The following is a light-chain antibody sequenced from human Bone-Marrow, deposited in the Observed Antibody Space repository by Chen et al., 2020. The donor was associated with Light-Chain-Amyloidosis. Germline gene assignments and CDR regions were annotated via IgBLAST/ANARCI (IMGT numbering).Light chain of an antibody. CDR1: QSIGDY. CDR3: LQTADIPYT. J-gene: IGKJ2*01. Sequence: IQVTQSPSSLSASVGDRVTVTCRASQSIGDYLNWYQQKPGKAPKLLIYAASNLQSGVPSRFSGGGSGTDFTLTISSLHREDFATYYCLQTADIPYTFGQGTKLDIK. V-gene: IGKV1-39*01. CDR2: AAS.